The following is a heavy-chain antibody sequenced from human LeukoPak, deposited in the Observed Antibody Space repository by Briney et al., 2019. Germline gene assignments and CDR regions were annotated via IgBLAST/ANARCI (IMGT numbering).Heavy chain of an antibody. CDR1: GYTLTELS. CDR3: ARAGGANYYGSGSYGPSYYYYYYMDV. V-gene: IGHV1-24*01. CDR2: FDPEDGET. D-gene: IGHD3-10*01. J-gene: IGHJ6*03. Sequence: ASVKVSCKVSGYTLTELSMHWVRQAPGKGLEWMGGFDPEDGETIYAQKFQGRVTMTEDTSTDTAYMELSSLRSEDTAVYYCARAGGANYYGSGSYGPSYYYYYYMDVWGKGTTVTISS.